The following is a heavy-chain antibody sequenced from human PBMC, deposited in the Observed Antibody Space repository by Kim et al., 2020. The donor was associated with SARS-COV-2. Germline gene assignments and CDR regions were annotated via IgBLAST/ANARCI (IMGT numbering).Heavy chain of an antibody. CDR2: INAVNGNT. D-gene: IGHD3-10*01. CDR1: GYTFTSYA. V-gene: IGHV1-3*01. J-gene: IGHJ3*02. CDR3: ARGGQVELWFGEIAFDI. Sequence: ASVKVSCKASGYTFTSYAMHLVRQAPGQRLEWIGWINAVNGNTKYSQNIQGRVTITRDTSASTAYMERSSMISEATAVYYCARGGQVELWFGEIAFDIWGQGTTVNDSS.